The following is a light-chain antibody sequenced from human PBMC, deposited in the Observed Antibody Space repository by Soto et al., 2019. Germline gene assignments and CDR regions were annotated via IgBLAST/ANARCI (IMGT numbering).Light chain of an antibody. CDR3: QQYNRYPGT. J-gene: IGKJ2*01. Sequence: DIQMTQSPSTLSASVGDRVTITCRASQSISSWLAWYQQKPGKAPKLLIYDASSLESGVPSRFSGSGSGTEFTLTISSLQPDDFATYYCQQYNRYPGTFGQGTKLEIK. CDR2: DAS. V-gene: IGKV1-5*01. CDR1: QSISSW.